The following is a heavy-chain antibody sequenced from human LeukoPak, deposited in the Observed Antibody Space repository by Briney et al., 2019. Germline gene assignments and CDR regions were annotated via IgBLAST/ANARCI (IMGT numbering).Heavy chain of an antibody. Sequence: GASVKVSCKASGYTFTSYGISWVRQAPGQGLEWMGWISAYNGNTNYAQKLQGRVTMTTDTSTSTAYMELRSLRSDDTAVYYCARDGGVPGAMIRGYFDYWGQGTLATVSS. V-gene: IGHV1-18*01. J-gene: IGHJ4*02. D-gene: IGHD2-2*01. CDR3: ARDGGVPGAMIRGYFDY. CDR2: ISAYNGNT. CDR1: GYTFTSYG.